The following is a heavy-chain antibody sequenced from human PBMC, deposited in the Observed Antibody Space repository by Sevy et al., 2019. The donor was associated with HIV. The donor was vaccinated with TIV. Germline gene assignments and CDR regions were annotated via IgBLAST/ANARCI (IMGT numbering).Heavy chain of an antibody. D-gene: IGHD5-18*01. CDR3: VREGQGGYSYSLDH. Sequence: GGSLRLSCAASGFSFSIYWMSWVRQAPGKGLEWVATMKQDGSEEDYVDSVKGRFTISRDNAKNSLFLQMNSLSAEDTAVYYCVREGQGGYSYSLDHWGHGTLVTVSS. CDR1: GFSFSIYW. CDR2: MKQDGSEE. V-gene: IGHV3-7*01. J-gene: IGHJ4*01.